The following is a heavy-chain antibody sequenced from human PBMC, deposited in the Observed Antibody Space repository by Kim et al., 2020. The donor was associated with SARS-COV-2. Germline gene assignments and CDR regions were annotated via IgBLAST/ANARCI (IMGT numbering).Heavy chain of an antibody. D-gene: IGHD5-12*01. V-gene: IGHV2-70*11. CDR2: IDWDDDK. J-gene: IGHJ4*02. CDR3: ARISSHIVASDN. CDR1: GFSLSTSGMC. Sequence: SGPTLVNPTQTLTLTCTFSGFSLSTSGMCVSWIRQPPGKALEWLARIDWDDDKYYSTSLKTRLTISKDTSKNQVVLTMTNMDPVDTATYYCARISSHIVASDNWGQGTLVTVSS.